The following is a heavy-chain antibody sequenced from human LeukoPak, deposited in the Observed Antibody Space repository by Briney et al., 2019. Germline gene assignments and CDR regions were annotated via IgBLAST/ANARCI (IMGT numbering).Heavy chain of an antibody. V-gene: IGHV4-34*01. CDR1: GGSFSGYY. J-gene: IGHJ2*01. D-gene: IGHD2-2*01. CDR2: INHSGST. CDR3: TGVPAATGKGYWYFDL. Sequence: PSETLSLTCAVYGGSFSGYYWSWIRQPPGKGLEWIGEINHSGSTNYNPSLKSRVTISVDTSKNQFSLKLSSVTAADTAVYYCTGVPAATGKGYWYFDLWGRGTLVTVSS.